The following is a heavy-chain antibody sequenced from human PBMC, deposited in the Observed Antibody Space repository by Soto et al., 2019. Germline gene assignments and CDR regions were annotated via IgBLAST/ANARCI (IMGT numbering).Heavy chain of an antibody. Sequence: GGSLRLSCAASGFTFSSYVMSWVRQAPGKGLEWVSAISGSGSGTYYADSVKGRFTISRDNSKNTLYVQMNSLRAEDTAVYYSVKGLRPYAFDYWGQGTLVTVSS. V-gene: IGHV3-23*01. CDR1: GFTFSSYV. J-gene: IGHJ4*02. CDR3: VKGLRPYAFDY. CDR2: ISGSGSGT. D-gene: IGHD4-17*01.